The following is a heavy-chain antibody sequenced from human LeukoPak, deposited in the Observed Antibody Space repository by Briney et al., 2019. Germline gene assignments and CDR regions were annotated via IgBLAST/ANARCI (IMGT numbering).Heavy chain of an antibody. J-gene: IGHJ4*02. CDR2: IYSGGST. Sequence: GGSLRLSCAASGFTVSSNYMSWVRQAPGKGLEWVSVIYSGGSTYYADSVKGRFTISRDNAKTTLYLQMNSLRAEDTAVYYCAKDTTIGAADYYFDYWGQGTLVTVSS. V-gene: IGHV3-53*05. CDR1: GFTVSSNY. CDR3: AKDTTIGAADYYFDY. D-gene: IGHD6-13*01.